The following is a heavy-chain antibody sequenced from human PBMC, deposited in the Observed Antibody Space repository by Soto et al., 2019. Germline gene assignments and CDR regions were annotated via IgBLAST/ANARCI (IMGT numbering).Heavy chain of an antibody. Sequence: QITLKESGPTLVKPTQTLTLTCTFSGFSFSINGVAVGWIRQPPGQALEWLALIYWDDDQRYNPSLKNRLTIAKDTSRNQVVLTMTNMDPVDTAPYYCAHKRDVSRGFKSWGQGTLVTVSS. CDR2: IYWDDDQ. CDR3: AHKRDVSRGFKS. J-gene: IGHJ5*01. V-gene: IGHV2-5*02. CDR1: GFSFSINGVA.